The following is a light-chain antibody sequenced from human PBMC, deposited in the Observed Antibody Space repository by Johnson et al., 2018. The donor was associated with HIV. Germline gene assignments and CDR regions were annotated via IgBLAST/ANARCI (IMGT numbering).Light chain of an antibody. J-gene: IGLJ1*01. CDR2: ENN. CDR1: SSNIGNNY. V-gene: IGLV1-51*02. Sequence: QAVLTQPPSVSAAPGQKVTISCSGSSSNIGNNYVSWYQQLPGTAPKLLIYENNKRPSGIPDRFSGSKSGTSATLGITGLQTGDEADYYCGTWDSSLSALYVFGTGTKFTFL. CDR3: GTWDSSLSALYV.